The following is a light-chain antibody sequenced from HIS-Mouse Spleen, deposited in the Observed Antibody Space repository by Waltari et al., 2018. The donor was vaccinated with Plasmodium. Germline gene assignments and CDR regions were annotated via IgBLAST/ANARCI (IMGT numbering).Light chain of an antibody. J-gene: IGKJ1*01. V-gene: IGKV3-15*01. CDR2: GAS. Sequence: EIVMTQSPATLSVSPGERATRSCKASQSVSSNLAWYQQKPGQAPRLLIYGASTRATGIPARFSGSGSGTEFTLTISSMQSEDFAVYYCQQYNTWPRGTFGQGTKVEIK. CDR1: QSVSSN. CDR3: QQYNTWPRGT.